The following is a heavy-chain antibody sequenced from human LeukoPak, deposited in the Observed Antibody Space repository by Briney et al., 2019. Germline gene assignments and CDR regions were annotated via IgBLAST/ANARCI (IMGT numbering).Heavy chain of an antibody. Sequence: GGSLRLSCAASGFTFSSYGMHWVRQAPGKGLEWVAVIWYDGSNKYYADSVKGRFTISRDNSKNTLYLQMNSLRAEDTAVYYCARRAAHYYDSSGYRLDYWGQGTTVTVSS. CDR1: GFTFSSYG. CDR2: IWYDGSNK. V-gene: IGHV3-33*01. J-gene: IGHJ4*02. D-gene: IGHD3-22*01. CDR3: ARRAAHYYDSSGYRLDY.